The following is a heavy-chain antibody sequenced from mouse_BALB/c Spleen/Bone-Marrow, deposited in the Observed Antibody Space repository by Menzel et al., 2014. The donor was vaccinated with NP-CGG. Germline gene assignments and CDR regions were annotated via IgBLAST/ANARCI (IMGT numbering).Heavy chain of an antibody. V-gene: IGHV4-1*02. CDR2: INPDSNTI. D-gene: IGHD1-2*01. Sequence: EVQLVESGGGLVQPGGSLKLPCAASGFDFSRYWMSWVRQAPGKGLEWIGEINPDSNTINYTPSLKDKFIISRDNAKNTLYLQMSKVRSEDTALYYCVRLGYYGSFAYWGQGTLVTVSA. CDR3: VRLGYYGSFAY. CDR1: GFDFSRYW. J-gene: IGHJ3*01.